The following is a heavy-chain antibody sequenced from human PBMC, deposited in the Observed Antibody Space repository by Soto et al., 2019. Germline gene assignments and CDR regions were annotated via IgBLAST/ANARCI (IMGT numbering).Heavy chain of an antibody. CDR1: GFTFSSYS. D-gene: IGHD4-17*01. CDR3: ARLGPPDYGRDAFDI. V-gene: IGHV3-48*01. J-gene: IGHJ3*02. CDR2: ISSSSSTI. Sequence: GGSLRLSCAASGFTFSSYSMNWVRQAPGKGLEWVSYISSSSSTIYYADSVKGRFTISRDNAKNSLYLQMNSLRAEDTAVYYCARLGPPDYGRDAFDIWGQGTMVTVSS.